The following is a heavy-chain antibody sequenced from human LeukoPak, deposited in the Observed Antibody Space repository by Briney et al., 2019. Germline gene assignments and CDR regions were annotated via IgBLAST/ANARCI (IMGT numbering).Heavy chain of an antibody. V-gene: IGHV1-2*02. CDR2: INPNSGGT. D-gene: IGHD3-22*01. J-gene: IGHJ4*02. CDR3: ARDPGHYYDSSGYWYHFDY. CDR1: GYTFTGYY. Sequence: ASVKVSCKASGYTFTGYYMHWVRQAPGQGLEWMGWINPNSGGTNYAQKFQGRVTMTRDTSISTAYMELSRLRSDDTAVYYCARDPGHYYDSSGYWYHFDYWGQGTLVTVSS.